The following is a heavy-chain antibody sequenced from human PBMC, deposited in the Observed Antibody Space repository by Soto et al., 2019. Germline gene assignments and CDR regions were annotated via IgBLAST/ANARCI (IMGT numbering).Heavy chain of an antibody. CDR1: GGTFSSYT. CDR2: IIPILGIA. V-gene: IGHV1-69*02. J-gene: IGHJ6*03. D-gene: IGHD3-9*01. CDR3: ASSRYDILTGYLSYYYMDV. Sequence: QVQLVQSGAEVKKPGSSVKVSCKASGGTFSSYTISWVRQAPGQGLEWMGRIIPILGIANYAQKFQGRVTITADKSTRTAYMELSSLRSEDTAVYYCASSRYDILTGYLSYYYMDVWGKGTTVTVSS.